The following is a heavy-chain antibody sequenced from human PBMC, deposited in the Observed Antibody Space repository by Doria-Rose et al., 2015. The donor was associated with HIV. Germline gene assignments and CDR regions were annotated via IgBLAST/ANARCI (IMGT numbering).Heavy chain of an antibody. CDR2: IYYSGST. CDR3: ARDSGSYNFDY. J-gene: IGHJ4*02. Sequence: VFGGSISIGVYYWTWFLQHPGKGLKWIGYIYYSGSTYYNPSLKSRVTISVDTSKNQFSLKLSSVTAADTAVYYCARDSGSYNFDYWGQGTLVTVSS. D-gene: IGHD1-26*01. CDR1: GGSISIGVYY. V-gene: IGHV4-31*02.